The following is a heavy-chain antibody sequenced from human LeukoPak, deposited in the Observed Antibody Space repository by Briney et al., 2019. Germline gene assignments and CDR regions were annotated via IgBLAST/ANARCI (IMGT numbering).Heavy chain of an antibody. CDR2: INPNSGGT. CDR1: GDTFSNFA. Sequence: ASVKVSCKASGDTFSNFAISWVRQAPGQGLEWVGWINPNSGGTDSAQKFQGRVTMTRDTSISTAYVELSRLRSDDTAVYFCARVIRGYYDIIGYYGDAFDIWGQGTMVTVSS. V-gene: IGHV1-2*02. D-gene: IGHD3-22*01. J-gene: IGHJ3*02. CDR3: ARVIRGYYDIIGYYGDAFDI.